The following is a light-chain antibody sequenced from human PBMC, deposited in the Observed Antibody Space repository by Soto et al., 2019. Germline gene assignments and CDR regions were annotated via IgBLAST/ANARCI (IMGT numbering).Light chain of an antibody. V-gene: IGLV2-14*01. CDR1: GSDVGGSKY. J-gene: IGLJ2*01. CDR2: EVI. CDR3: SSYISTNTI. Sequence: QSALTQPASVSGSPGQSITISCTGTGSDVGGSKYVSWYQQHPGKAPKLIIYEVINRPPGVTNRFSGSKSGNTASLSISGLQAEDEADYYCSSYISTNTIFGGGTKLTVL.